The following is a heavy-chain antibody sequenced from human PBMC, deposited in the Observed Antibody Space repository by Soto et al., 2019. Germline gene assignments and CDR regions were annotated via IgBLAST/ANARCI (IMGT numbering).Heavy chain of an antibody. D-gene: IGHD4-17*01. J-gene: IGHJ4*02. CDR3: AIANYGDNDY. CDR1: GYIFPSST. Sequence: QVQLVQSGAEVKKPGASVKVSCKAPGYIFPSSTISWVRQAPGQGLEWMGWISAYNGNIKDAQKFQGRFTMTTDTSTSTAYIELRSLTSDDTAMYYCAIANYGDNDYWGQGTLVTVSS. CDR2: ISAYNGNI. V-gene: IGHV1-18*01.